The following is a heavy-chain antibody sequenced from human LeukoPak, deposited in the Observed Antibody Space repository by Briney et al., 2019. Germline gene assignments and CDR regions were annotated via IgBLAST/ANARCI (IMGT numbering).Heavy chain of an antibody. J-gene: IGHJ4*02. Sequence: GGSLRLSCAASGFTFSNYWMSWVRQAPGKGLEWVANIKQDGSEKYYVDSVRGRFTISRDNAKNSLYLQMNSLRAEDTAVYYCARGHYGDYPLGYWGQGTLVTVSS. CDR1: GFTFSNYW. CDR2: IKQDGSEK. D-gene: IGHD4-17*01. CDR3: ARGHYGDYPLGY. V-gene: IGHV3-7*01.